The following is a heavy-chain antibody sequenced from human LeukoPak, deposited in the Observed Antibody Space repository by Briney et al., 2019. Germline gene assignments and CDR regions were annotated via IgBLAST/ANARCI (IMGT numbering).Heavy chain of an antibody. CDR3: AKTGIAARRYYFDY. CDR2: IYTSGST. V-gene: IGHV4-61*02. D-gene: IGHD6-6*01. J-gene: IGHJ4*02. Sequence: SETLSLTCTVSGGSISSGSYYWSWIRQPAGKGLEWIGRIYTSGSTNYNPSLKSRVTISVDTSKNQFSLKLSSVTAADTAVYYCAKTGIAARRYYFDYWGQGTLVTVSS. CDR1: GGSISSGSYY.